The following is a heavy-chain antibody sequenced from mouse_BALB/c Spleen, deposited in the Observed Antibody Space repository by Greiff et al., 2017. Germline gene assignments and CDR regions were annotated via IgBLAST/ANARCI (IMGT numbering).Heavy chain of an antibody. CDR1: GFTFSNYW. Sequence: EVQRVESGGGLVQPGGSMKLSCVASGFTFSNYWMNWVRQSPEKGLEWVAEIRLKSNNYATHYAESVKGRFTISRDDSKSSVYLQMNNLRAEDTGIYYCTRRPIYYFDYWGQGTTLTVSS. V-gene: IGHV6-6*02. CDR3: TRRPIYYFDY. J-gene: IGHJ2*01. CDR2: IRLKSNNYAT.